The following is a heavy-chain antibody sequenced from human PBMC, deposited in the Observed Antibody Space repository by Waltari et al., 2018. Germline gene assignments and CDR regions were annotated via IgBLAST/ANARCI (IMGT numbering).Heavy chain of an antibody. Sequence: QVQLVESGGGVVQPGRSLRLSCAASGFTFSSYAMHWVRQAPGKGLEWVAVISYDGSNKYYADSVKGRFTISRDNSKNTLYLQMNSLRAEDTAVYYCARDRGARFLNDYWGQGTLVTVSS. CDR1: GFTFSSYA. CDR2: ISYDGSNK. CDR3: ARDRGARFLNDY. V-gene: IGHV3-30-3*01. D-gene: IGHD3-3*01. J-gene: IGHJ4*02.